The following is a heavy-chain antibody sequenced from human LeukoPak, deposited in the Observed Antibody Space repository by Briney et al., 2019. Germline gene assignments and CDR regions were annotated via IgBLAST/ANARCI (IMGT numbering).Heavy chain of an antibody. V-gene: IGHV4-59*08. D-gene: IGHD3-3*01. J-gene: IGHJ6*02. Sequence: SETLSLTCTVSGGSISSYYWSWVRQPPGKGLEWIGYIYYSGRTNYNPSLKSRVTKSVDPSKIQFSLKLSSVTAADTAVYYCARTQNTIFGVVIPNYGMDVWGQGTTVTVSS. CDR3: ARTQNTIFGVVIPNYGMDV. CDR2: IYYSGRT. CDR1: GGSISSYY.